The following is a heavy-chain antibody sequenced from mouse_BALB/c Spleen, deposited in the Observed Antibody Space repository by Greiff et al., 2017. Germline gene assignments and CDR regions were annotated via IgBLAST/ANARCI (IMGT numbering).Heavy chain of an antibody. V-gene: IGHV3-6*02. CDR3: ARGRYFDY. CDR2: ISYDGSN. Sequence: EVQRVESGPGLVKPSQSLSLTCSVTGYSITSGYYWNWLRQFPGNKLEWMGYISYDGSNNYNPSLKNRFSITRDTSKNQFCLKLNSVTTEDTATYYCARGRYFDYWGQGTTLTVSS. CDR1: GYSITSGYY. J-gene: IGHJ2*01.